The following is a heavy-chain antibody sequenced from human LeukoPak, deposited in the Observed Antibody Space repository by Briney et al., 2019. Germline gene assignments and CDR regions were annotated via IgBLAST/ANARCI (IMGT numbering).Heavy chain of an antibody. J-gene: IGHJ6*02. CDR1: GYTLTELS. CDR2: FDPEDGET. D-gene: IGHD4-23*01. CDR3: ATDRDYGGNSGPDYYYYGMDV. V-gene: IGHV1-24*01. Sequence: ASVKVSCKVSGYTLTELSMHWVRQAPGKGLEWMGGFDPEDGETIYAQKFQGRVTMTEDTSTDTAYMELSSLRSEDTAVYYCATDRDYGGNSGPDYYYYGMDVWGQGTTVTVSS.